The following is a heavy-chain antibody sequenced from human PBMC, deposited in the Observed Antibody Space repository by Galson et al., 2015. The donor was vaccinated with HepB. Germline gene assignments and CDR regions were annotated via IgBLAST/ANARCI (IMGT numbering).Heavy chain of an antibody. D-gene: IGHD3-22*01. CDR2: ITAYNGNT. V-gene: IGHV1-18*01. Sequence: SVKVSCKASGYTFATYGISWVRQAPGQGLEWMGWITAYNGNTHYAQKFQGRVTMTTDTSTSTAYMELRSLRSDDTAVYYCARDYDSSGYYRNYNDYYYMDVWGKGTTVTVSS. J-gene: IGHJ6*03. CDR1: GYTFATYG. CDR3: ARDYDSSGYYRNYNDYYYMDV.